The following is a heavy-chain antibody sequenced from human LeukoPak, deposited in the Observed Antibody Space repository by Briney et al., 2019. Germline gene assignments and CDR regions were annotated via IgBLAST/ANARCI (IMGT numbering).Heavy chain of an antibody. J-gene: IGHJ3*02. CDR3: ARPASGGDAFDI. CDR1: GFTVSSTY. CDR2: IYSGGST. Sequence: GRSLRLSCAASGFTVSSTYMSWVRQAPGKGLEWVSIIYSGGSTYYADSVKGRFTISRDNSKNTLYLQMNSLRVEDTAVYYCARPASGGDAFDIWGQGTMVTVSS. D-gene: IGHD2-15*01. V-gene: IGHV3-53*05.